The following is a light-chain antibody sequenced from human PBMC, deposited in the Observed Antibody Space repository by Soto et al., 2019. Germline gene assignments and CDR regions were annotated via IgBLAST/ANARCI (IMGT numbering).Light chain of an antibody. CDR1: QSVSNND. Sequence: EIVLTQSPATLSLSPGERVTLSCGASQSVSNNDLAWYQQKPGLAPRVLIYDASIRATGIPYRFSGSGSGTDFTLPISPLEPEDFAVYYCQQYGSSTYTFGQGTKLEIK. V-gene: IGKV3D-20*01. CDR3: QQYGSSTYT. J-gene: IGKJ2*01. CDR2: DAS.